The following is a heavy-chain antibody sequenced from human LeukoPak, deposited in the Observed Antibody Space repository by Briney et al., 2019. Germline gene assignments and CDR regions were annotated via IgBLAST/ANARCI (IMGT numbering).Heavy chain of an antibody. CDR1: GFTFRSYA. V-gene: IGHV3-30-3*01. CDR2: ISYDASNK. CDR3: ARDAYCGGDCYYDY. D-gene: IGHD2-21*02. Sequence: GGSLRLSCAASGFTFRSYAVHWVRQAPGKGLEWVAGISYDASNKYYADSVKGRFTISRENSKNTLDLQMHGLRAEDTAVYYCARDAYCGGDCYYDYWGQGTLVTVPS. J-gene: IGHJ4*02.